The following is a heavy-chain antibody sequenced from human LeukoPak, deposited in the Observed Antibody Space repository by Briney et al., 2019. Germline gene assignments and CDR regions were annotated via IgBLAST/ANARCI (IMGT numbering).Heavy chain of an antibody. CDR3: ARLVDTHFDY. CDR1: GFTFSSYW. J-gene: IGHJ4*02. CDR2: IKSDGSTT. V-gene: IGHV3-74*01. D-gene: IGHD5-18*01. Sequence: GSLRLSCAASGFTFSSYWMHWVRQAPGKGLVWVSRIKSDGSTTTYADSVKGRFTISRDNAKNTLYLQMNSLRAEDTAVYYCARLVDTHFDYWGQGTLVTVSS.